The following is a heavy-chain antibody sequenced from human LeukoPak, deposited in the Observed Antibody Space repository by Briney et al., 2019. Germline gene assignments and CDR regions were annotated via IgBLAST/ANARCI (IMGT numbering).Heavy chain of an antibody. CDR3: ASTMYYYDTTAYSNFDY. J-gene: IGHJ4*02. Sequence: PSETLSLTCTVSGGSIRSSSYYCGWIRQPPGKGLEWIGSIFYTGSTNYNPSPQSRVAISLDTSKNQFSLKLSSVTAADTAVYYCASTMYYYDTTAYSNFDYWGQGTLVTVSS. D-gene: IGHD3-22*01. V-gene: IGHV4-39*07. CDR2: IFYTGST. CDR1: GGSIRSSSYY.